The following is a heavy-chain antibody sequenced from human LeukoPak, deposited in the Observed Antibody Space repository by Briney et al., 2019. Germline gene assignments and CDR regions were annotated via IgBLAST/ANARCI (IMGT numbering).Heavy chain of an antibody. V-gene: IGHV4-59*08. Sequence: PSETLSLTCTVSGGAISNYYWSWIRQPPGKGLEWIAYIFYSGSTNYNPSLKSRVTISVDTSKNQFSLNLISVTAADTAVYYCARHVGRAGDEPYFDYWGQGALVTVSS. CDR3: ARHVGRAGDEPYFDY. CDR1: GGAISNYY. CDR2: IFYSGST. J-gene: IGHJ4*02. D-gene: IGHD4-17*01.